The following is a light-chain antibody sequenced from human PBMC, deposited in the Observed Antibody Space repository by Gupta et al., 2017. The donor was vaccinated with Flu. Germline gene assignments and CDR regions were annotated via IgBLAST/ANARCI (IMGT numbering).Light chain of an antibody. CDR1: QSVSSSY. CDR2: GAS. J-gene: IGKJ1*01. CDR3: QQYGSAPPA. Sequence: GERATLSCRASQSVSSSYLAWYQQKPGQAPRLLISGASSRATGIPDGFSGSGSGTDFTLTISRLEPEDFAVYYCQQYGSAPPAFGQGTKVEVK. V-gene: IGKV3-20*01.